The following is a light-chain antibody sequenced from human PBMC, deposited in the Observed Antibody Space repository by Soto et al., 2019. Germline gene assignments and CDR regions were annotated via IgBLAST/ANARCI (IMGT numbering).Light chain of an antibody. CDR3: QQSYITPRT. CDR1: QSITRS. V-gene: IGKV1-39*01. CDR2: AAS. J-gene: IGKJ1*01. Sequence: DIQMTQSPSSLLASVGDRVTITCRASQSITRSLNWYQQIRGKAPEILIHAASSLQSGVPSRFSGSGSGTDFTLTISSLQPEDFATYYCQQSYITPRTFGQGTKVDI.